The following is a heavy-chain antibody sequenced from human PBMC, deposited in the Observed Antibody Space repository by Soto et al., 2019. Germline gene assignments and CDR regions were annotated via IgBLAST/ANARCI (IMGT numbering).Heavy chain of an antibody. CDR3: AKGRTYYYDSSGYY. V-gene: IGHV3-30*18. D-gene: IGHD3-22*01. Sequence: QVQLVESGGGVVQPGRSLRLSCAASGFTFSSYGMHWVRQAPGKGLEWVAVISYDGSNKYYADSVKGRFTISRDNSKNTVYLQMNSLRAEDTAVYYCAKGRTYYYDSSGYYWGQGTLVTVSS. J-gene: IGHJ4*02. CDR1: GFTFSSYG. CDR2: ISYDGSNK.